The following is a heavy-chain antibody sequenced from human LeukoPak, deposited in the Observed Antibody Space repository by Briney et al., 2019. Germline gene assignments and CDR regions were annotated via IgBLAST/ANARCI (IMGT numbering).Heavy chain of an antibody. V-gene: IGHV3-23*01. D-gene: IGHD2-15*01. CDR2: ISGSGGST. J-gene: IGHJ4*02. Sequence: SGGSLRLSCAASGFTFSSYSMNWVRQAPGKGLEWVSAISGSGGSTYYADSVKGRFTISRDNSKNTLYLQMNSLRAEDTAVYYCAKDKVVVATYFDYWGQGTLVTVSS. CDR1: GFTFSSYS. CDR3: AKDKVVVATYFDY.